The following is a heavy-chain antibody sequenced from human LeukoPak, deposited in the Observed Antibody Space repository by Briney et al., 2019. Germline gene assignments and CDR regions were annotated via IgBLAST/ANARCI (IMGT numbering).Heavy chain of an antibody. CDR2: FDPEDGET. Sequence: ASVKVSCKVSGYTLTELSMHWVRQAPGKGLEWMGGFDPEDGETIYAQKFQGRVTMTEDASTDTAYMELSSLRSEDTAVYYCATGIAVAGTIQLTFPLDYWGQGTLVTVSS. CDR1: GYTLTELS. J-gene: IGHJ4*02. V-gene: IGHV1-24*01. D-gene: IGHD6-19*01. CDR3: ATGIAVAGTIQLTFPLDY.